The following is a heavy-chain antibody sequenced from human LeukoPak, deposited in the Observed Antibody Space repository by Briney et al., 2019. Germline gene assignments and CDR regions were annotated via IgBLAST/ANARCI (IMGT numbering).Heavy chain of an antibody. V-gene: IGHV4-34*01. CDR3: ARGVAARPFNWFDP. J-gene: IGHJ5*02. CDR2: INHSGST. Sequence: PSETLSFTCAVYGGSFSGYYWSWIRQPPGKGLEWIGEINHSGSTNYNPSLKSRVTISVDTSKNQFSLKLSSVTAADTAVYYCARGVAARPFNWFDPWGQGTLVTVSS. CDR1: GGSFSGYY. D-gene: IGHD6-6*01.